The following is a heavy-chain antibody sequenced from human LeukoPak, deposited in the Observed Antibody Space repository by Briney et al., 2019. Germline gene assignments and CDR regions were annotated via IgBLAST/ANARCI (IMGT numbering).Heavy chain of an antibody. CDR1: GFTFSIYA. J-gene: IGHJ3*02. V-gene: IGHV3-64D*06. Sequence: PGGSLRLSCSASGFTFSIYAMHWVRQAPGKGLESVSAISSDGGSTYYADSVEGRFTISRDNSKNTLYLQMSSLRAEDTAVYYCVKEEMGAHHAFDIWGQGTLVTVSS. CDR2: ISSDGGST. CDR3: VKEEMGAHHAFDI. D-gene: IGHD1-26*01.